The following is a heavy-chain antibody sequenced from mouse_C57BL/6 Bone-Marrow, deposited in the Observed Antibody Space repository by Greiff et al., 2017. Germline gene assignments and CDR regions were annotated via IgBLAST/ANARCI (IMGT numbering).Heavy chain of an antibody. V-gene: IGHV1-50*01. CDR2: IDPSDSYT. J-gene: IGHJ2*01. D-gene: IGHD2-4*01. Sequence: QVQLQQPGAELVKPGASVKLSCKASGYTFTSYWMQWVNQRPGQGLEWIGEIDPSDSYTNYNQKFKGKATLTVDTSSSTAYMQLSSLTSEDSAVYYCARDYDYEFDYWGQGTTLTVSS. CDR1: GYTFTSYW. CDR3: ARDYDYEFDY.